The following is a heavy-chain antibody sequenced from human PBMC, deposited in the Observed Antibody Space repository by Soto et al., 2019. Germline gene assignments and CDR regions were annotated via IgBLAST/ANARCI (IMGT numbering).Heavy chain of an antibody. D-gene: IGHD3-16*01. CDR1: GLTLSDFT. CDR3: AKRPVWKSDHVSY. CDR2: LRGHEDTA. Sequence: GGSLRLSCAGSGLTLSDFTMSWVRQAPGKGLEWVSGLRGHEDTAFYADSVKGRFIISRDDSKNTLSLQMNSLRAEDTALYYCAKRPVWKSDHVSYWGQGTMVTASS. J-gene: IGHJ4*02. V-gene: IGHV3-23*01.